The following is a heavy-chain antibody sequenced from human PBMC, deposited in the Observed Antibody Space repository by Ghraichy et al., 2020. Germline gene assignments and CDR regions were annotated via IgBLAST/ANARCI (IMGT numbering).Heavy chain of an antibody. D-gene: IGHD5-12*01. J-gene: IGHJ6*03. Sequence: SETLSLTCAVYGGSLSGNSWSWIRQPPGKELEWIGEINHSGSTNYSPSLKSRVTILKNTSKNQLSLKLSSVTAADTAVYYCARGRHLGSEKYYSGPTDYSYNYMDVWGKGTTVTVSS. CDR3: ARGRHLGSEKYYSGPTDYSYNYMDV. V-gene: IGHV4-34*01. CDR2: INHSGST. CDR1: GGSLSGNS.